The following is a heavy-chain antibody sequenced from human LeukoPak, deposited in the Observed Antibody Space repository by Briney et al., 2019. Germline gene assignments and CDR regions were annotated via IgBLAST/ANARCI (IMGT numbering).Heavy chain of an antibody. CDR2: IKQDGSEK. D-gene: IGHD3-22*01. CDR1: GFTFSSYW. Sequence: PGGSPRLSCAASGFTFSSYWMSWVRQAPGKGLEWVANIKQDGSEKYYVDSVKGRFTISRDNAKNSLYLQMNSLRAEDTAVYYCASTYYYDLRPFDYWGQGTLVTVSS. V-gene: IGHV3-7*01. CDR3: ASTYYYDLRPFDY. J-gene: IGHJ4*02.